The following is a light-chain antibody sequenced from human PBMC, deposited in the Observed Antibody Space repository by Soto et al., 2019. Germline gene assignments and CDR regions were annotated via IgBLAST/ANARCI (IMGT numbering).Light chain of an antibody. V-gene: IGKV1-39*01. J-gene: IGKJ1*01. CDR2: AAS. CDR3: PQSYSTPWT. CDR1: QSISSY. Sequence: DIQTPQSPSSLSASVGDRVTITCRASQSISSYLNWYQQKPGKAPKLLIYAASGLQSGVPSRFSGSGSATDFTLTISCLQPEDFATDYGPQSYSTPWTYGQGTKVVIK.